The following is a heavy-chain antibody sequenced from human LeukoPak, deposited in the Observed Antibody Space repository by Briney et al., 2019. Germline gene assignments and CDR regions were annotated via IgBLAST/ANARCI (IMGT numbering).Heavy chain of an antibody. J-gene: IGHJ4*02. Sequence: ASVKVSCKASGYTFTKYYMHWVRQAPGQGLEWMGIIDPSGGSTSYAQTFQGRVTMTRDTSTSTFYMELSSLRSEDTAVYYCAGGRGIAAPGPRSLFDYWGQGTLVTVSS. CDR2: IDPSGGST. D-gene: IGHD6-13*01. V-gene: IGHV1-46*01. CDR3: AGGRGIAAPGPRSLFDY. CDR1: GYTFTKYY.